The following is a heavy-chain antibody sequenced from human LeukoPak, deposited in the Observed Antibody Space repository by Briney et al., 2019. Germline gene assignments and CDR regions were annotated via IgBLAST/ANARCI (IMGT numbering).Heavy chain of an antibody. CDR1: GGSISSTFYY. V-gene: IGHV4-39*07. J-gene: IGHJ2*01. CDR2: INYSGST. Sequence: SETLSLTCTVSGGSISSTFYYWGWIRQPPGKGLEWIGSINYSGSTNYNPSLKSRVTISVDTSKNQFSLKLSSVTAADTAVYYCGAGWYFDLWGQGTLVTVSS. CDR3: GAGWYFDL.